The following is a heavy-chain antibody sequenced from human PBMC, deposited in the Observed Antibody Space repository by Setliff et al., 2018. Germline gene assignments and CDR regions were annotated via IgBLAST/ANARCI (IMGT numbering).Heavy chain of an antibody. D-gene: IGHD1-26*01. CDR1: GLSLSTSGVG. J-gene: IGHJ1*01. Sequence: KSGPTLVNPTQTLTLTCTFSGLSLSTSGVGVGWIRQPPGKALEWLALIYWNDDKRYSPSLKSRLAITKDTSKIQVVLTMTNMDPVDTATYYCAHKSGSYSSMDYWGQGTLVTVSS. CDR2: IYWNDDK. CDR3: AHKSGSYSSMDY. V-gene: IGHV2-5*01.